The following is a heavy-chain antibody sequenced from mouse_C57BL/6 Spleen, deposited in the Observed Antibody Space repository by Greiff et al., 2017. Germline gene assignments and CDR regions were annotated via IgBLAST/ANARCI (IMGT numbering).Heavy chain of an antibody. D-gene: IGHD2-3*01. CDR1: GYTFTDYE. CDR3: TRWGIYDGYLFAY. CDR2: IDPETGGT. J-gene: IGHJ3*01. Sequence: QVQLQQSGAELVRPGASVTLSCKASGYTFTDYEMHWVKQTPVHGLDWIGAIDPETGGTAYNQKFKGKAILTADKSSSTAYMELRSLTSEDSAVYYCTRWGIYDGYLFAYWGQGTLVTVSA. V-gene: IGHV1-15*01.